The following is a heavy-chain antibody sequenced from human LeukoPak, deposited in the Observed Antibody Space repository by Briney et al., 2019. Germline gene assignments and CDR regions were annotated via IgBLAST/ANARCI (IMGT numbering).Heavy chain of an antibody. Sequence: SETLSLTCTVSGGSISSYYWSWIRQPAGKGLEWIGRIYTSGSTNYNPSLKSRVTMSVDTSKNQFSLKLSSVTAADTAVYYCARNNWNFIYYYYMDVWGKGTTVTVSS. CDR1: GGSISSYY. J-gene: IGHJ6*03. CDR2: IYTSGST. D-gene: IGHD1-7*01. V-gene: IGHV4-4*07. CDR3: ARNNWNFIYYYYMDV.